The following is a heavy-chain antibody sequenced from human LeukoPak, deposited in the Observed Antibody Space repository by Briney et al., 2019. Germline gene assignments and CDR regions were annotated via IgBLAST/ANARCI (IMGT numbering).Heavy chain of an antibody. CDR2: IYYSGST. V-gene: IGHV4-59*01. Sequence: KPSETLSLTCTVSGGSISSYYWSWIRQPPGKGLEWIGYIYYSGSTNYNPSLKSRVTISVDTSKNQFSLKLSSVTAADTAVYYCARGLRGSGRLDYWGQGTLVTVSS. J-gene: IGHJ4*02. CDR1: GGSISSYY. CDR3: ARGLRGSGRLDY. D-gene: IGHD2-15*01.